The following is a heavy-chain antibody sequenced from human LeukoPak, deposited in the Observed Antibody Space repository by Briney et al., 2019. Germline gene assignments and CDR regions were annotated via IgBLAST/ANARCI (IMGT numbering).Heavy chain of an antibody. CDR1: GFTFSSYA. CDR2: ISYDGSNK. V-gene: IGHV3-30-3*01. D-gene: IGHD2-2*01. Sequence: GGSLRLSCAASGFTFSSYAMHWVRQAPGKGLEWVAVISYDGSNKYYADSAKGRFTISRDNSKNTLYLQMNSLRAEDTAVYYCARELQDIVVVPAAYYGMDVWGQGTTVTVSS. J-gene: IGHJ6*02. CDR3: ARELQDIVVVPAAYYGMDV.